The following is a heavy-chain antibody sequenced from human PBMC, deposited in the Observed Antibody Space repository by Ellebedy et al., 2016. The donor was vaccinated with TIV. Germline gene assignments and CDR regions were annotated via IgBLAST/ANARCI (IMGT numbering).Heavy chain of an antibody. Sequence: GESLKISXAASGFMFSSYAMSWVRQAPGQGLEWVSGISTSGGSTHYADSVQGRFIISRDNSKNTLYLQMNSLRDEDTAVYYCARGGAGFDSMNRELSFDSWGQGTLVTVSS. D-gene: IGHD1-26*01. CDR2: ISTSGGST. CDR3: ARGGAGFDSMNRELSFDS. J-gene: IGHJ4*02. CDR1: GFMFSSYA. V-gene: IGHV3-23*01.